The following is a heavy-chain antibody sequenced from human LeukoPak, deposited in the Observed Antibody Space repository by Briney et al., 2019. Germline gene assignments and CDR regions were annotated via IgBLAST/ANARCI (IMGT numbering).Heavy chain of an antibody. J-gene: IGHJ5*02. D-gene: IGHD1-26*01. V-gene: IGHV4-61*08. CDR3: ARVRSEDLTSGSYGGLFDP. CDR2: IYYSGST. Sequence: PSETLSLTCAVSGGSISTVGYSWSWIRQTPEKGLEWIGYIYYSGSTNYNPSLKSRVTISVDTSKNQFSLKLSSVTAADAAVYYCARVRSEDLTSGSYGGLFDPWGQGTLVTVSS. CDR1: GGSISTVGYS.